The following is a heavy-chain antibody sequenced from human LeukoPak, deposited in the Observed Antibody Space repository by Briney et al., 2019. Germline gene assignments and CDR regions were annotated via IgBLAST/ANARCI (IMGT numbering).Heavy chain of an antibody. V-gene: IGHV1-8*01. CDR3: ARGPFYLSSGWQRPNY. J-gene: IGHJ6*02. CDR1: GYTFSSYD. D-gene: IGHD6-19*01. CDR2: MNPNSGNT. Sequence: ASVKVSCKASGYTFSSYDINWVRQATGQGLEWMGWMNPNSGNTGYAQKFQGRVTMTRNTSISTAYMELSSLRSEDTAVYYCARGPFYLSSGWQRPNYWGQGTTVTVSS.